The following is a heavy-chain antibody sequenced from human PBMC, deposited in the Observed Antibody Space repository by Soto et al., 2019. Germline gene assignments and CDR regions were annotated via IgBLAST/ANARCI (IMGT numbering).Heavy chain of an antibody. D-gene: IGHD1-26*01. CDR1: GFTFSTYG. CDR2: ISYDGSNK. V-gene: IGHV3-30*18. CDR3: AKGHRDDLVGATTGGWCFDL. Sequence: QVQLVESGGGVVQPGRSLRLSCAASGFTFSTYGMHWVRQAPGKGLEWVAVISYDGSNKYYANSVKGRFTISRDNSKNTLYLQMKRLRAEDTAVYYCAKGHRDDLVGATTGGWCFDLWGRGTLVTVSS. J-gene: IGHJ2*01.